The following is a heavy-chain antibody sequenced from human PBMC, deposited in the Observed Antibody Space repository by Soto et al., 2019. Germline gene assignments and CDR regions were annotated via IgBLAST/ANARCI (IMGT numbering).Heavy chain of an antibody. Sequence: PSETLSLTCAVYAGSFSGYDWRLIRQPPGKGLEWIGEINHSGSTNYNPSLKSRVTISVDTSKNQFSLKLSSVTAEDTAVYYCERGGRPLPRQYYDFWSGYPYYYGRDVWGQGITVTVS. V-gene: IGHV4-34*01. CDR3: ERGGRPLPRQYYDFWSGYPYYYGRDV. CDR2: INHSGST. D-gene: IGHD3-3*01. J-gene: IGHJ6*02. CDR1: AGSFSGYD.